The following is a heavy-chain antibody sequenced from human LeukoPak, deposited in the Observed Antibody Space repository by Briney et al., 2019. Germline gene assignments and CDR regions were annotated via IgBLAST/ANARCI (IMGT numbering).Heavy chain of an antibody. Sequence: ETGGSLRLSCAASGFTFSSYTMNWVRQAPGKGLEWVSSISSTGTYIYYADSLKGRFTISRDNDKNSLYLQMNGLRDEDTAIYYCARPPSPNSITTSQFFDYWGQGTLVTVSS. J-gene: IGHJ4*02. CDR1: GFTFSSYT. V-gene: IGHV3-21*01. CDR2: ISSTGTYI. CDR3: ARPPSPNSITTSQFFDY. D-gene: IGHD3-22*01.